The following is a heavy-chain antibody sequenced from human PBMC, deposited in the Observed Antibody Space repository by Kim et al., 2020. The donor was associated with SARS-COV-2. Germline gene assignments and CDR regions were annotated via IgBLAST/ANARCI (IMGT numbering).Heavy chain of an antibody. CDR1: GFTFSHDW. Sequence: GSLRLSCAASGFTFSHDWVTWVRQAPGKGLEWVANINQDGSESYYVDSVKGRFTISRDNAKNSLYLQMNSLRVEDTAVYYCARSVFGDNYWGQGTLVSVSS. D-gene: IGHD3-10*02. CDR2: INQDGSES. V-gene: IGHV3-7*01. J-gene: IGHJ4*02. CDR3: ARSVFGDNY.